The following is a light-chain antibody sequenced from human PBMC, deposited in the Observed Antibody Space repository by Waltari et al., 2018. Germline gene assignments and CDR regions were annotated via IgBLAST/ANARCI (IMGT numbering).Light chain of an antibody. V-gene: IGKV3-20*01. CDR1: QRVGRT. CDR2: GAS. J-gene: IGKJ1*01. CDR3: QHYVRLPAT. Sequence: EIVLTQSPGTLSLSPGERATLPCRASQRVGRTLAWYQQKPGQAPRLLMYGASSRATGTPDRFSGSGSGTDFSLTISRLEPEDFAVYYCQHYVRLPATFGQGTKVEIK.